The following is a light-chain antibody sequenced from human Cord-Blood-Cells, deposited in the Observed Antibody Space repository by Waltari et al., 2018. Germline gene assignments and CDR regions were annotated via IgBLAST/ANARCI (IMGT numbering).Light chain of an antibody. CDR2: DDS. Sequence: SYVLTQPPSVSAAPGKTARITCGGNNIGSKSVHWYQQKPAQAPVLVGDDDSGRPSGIPGRFSGSNSGNTATLTISRVEAGEEADYYWQVWDSRSDHLVFGGGTKLTVL. CDR1: NIGSKS. V-gene: IGLV3-21*03. CDR3: QVWDSRSDHLV. J-gene: IGLJ2*01.